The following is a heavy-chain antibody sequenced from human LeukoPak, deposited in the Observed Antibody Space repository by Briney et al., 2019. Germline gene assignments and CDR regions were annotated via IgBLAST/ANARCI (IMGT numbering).Heavy chain of an antibody. J-gene: IGHJ4*02. CDR2: IDPEDGES. Sequence: SVKVSCKASGGTFSSYAISWVRQAPGQWLEWMGGIDPEDGESIFAQSFQGRFSMTEDTSTDTAYMELRSLRLQDTAVYYCATADKWEPLDYWGQGTLVTVSS. CDR1: GGTFSSYA. D-gene: IGHD1-26*01. CDR3: ATADKWEPLDY. V-gene: IGHV1-69*06.